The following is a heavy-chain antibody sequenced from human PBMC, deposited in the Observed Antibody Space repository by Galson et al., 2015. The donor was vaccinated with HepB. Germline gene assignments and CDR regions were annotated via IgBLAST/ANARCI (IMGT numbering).Heavy chain of an antibody. J-gene: IGHJ4*02. V-gene: IGHV1-69*04. D-gene: IGHD3-22*01. CDR2: IIPILGIA. CDR3: ARDPEYYYDSSGQQAY. Sequence: SVKVSCKASGGTFSSYTISWVRQAPGQGLEWMGRIIPILGIANYAQKFQGRVTITADKSTSTAYMELSSLRSEDTAVYYCARDPEYYYDSSGQQAYWGQGTLVTVSS. CDR1: GGTFSSYT.